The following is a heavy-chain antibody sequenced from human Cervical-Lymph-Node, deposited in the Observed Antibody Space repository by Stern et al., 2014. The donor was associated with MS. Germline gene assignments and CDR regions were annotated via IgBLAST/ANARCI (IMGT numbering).Heavy chain of an antibody. CDR2: ISSSRSYI. CDR1: GFTFSTHA. V-gene: IGHV3-21*01. CDR3: LRDGGDY. Sequence: VQLVQSGGGLVKPGGSLRLSCAASGFTFSTHAVNWVRQAPGKGLELGSSISSSRSYIYYADSVKGRFTISRDNARNSLYLHMNSLRVDDTAVYYCLRDGGDYWGQGTLVTVSS. J-gene: IGHJ4*02. D-gene: IGHD3-16*01.